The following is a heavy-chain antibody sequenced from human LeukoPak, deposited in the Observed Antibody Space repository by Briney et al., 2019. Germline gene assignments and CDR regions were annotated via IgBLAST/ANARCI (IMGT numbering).Heavy chain of an antibody. J-gene: IGHJ3*02. V-gene: IGHV3-23*01. CDR1: GFTFSSYA. CDR2: ISGSGGST. CDR3: AKDWSSGYYYDAFDI. D-gene: IGHD3-22*01. Sequence: PGGSLRLSCAASGFTFSSYAMSWVRQAPGKGLEGVSAISGSGGSTYYADSVKGRFTISRDNSKNTLYLKMNSLRAEDTAVYYCAKDWSSGYYYDAFDIWGQGTMVTVSS.